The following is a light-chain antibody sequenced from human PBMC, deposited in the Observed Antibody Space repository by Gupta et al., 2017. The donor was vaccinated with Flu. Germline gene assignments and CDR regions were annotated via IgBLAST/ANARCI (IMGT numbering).Light chain of an antibody. CDR1: SSNIGSNY. CDR3: EGWADSQGGWV. CDR2: GNS. Sequence: QSVLTQPPSASGTPGQRVTISCSGSSSNIGSNYVYWYQQLPGKAHKHIIDGNSQRPSGVPDRFSGSKAGTSDSRAISGLRSEDEAEDDCEGWADSQGGWVFGGGTKLTVL. J-gene: IGLJ3*02. V-gene: IGLV1-47*01.